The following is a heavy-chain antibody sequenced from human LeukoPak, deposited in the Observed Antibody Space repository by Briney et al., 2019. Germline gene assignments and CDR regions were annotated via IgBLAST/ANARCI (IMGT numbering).Heavy chain of an antibody. J-gene: IGHJ4*02. D-gene: IGHD3-16*01. Sequence: PGGSLRLSCAASRSTFSRDWMSWVRQAPGGGLEFVANIRQDGGTIKYVDSVKGRFTISRDNGKDSLYLQMNSLRADDTAVYYCTRDLGGGYFDDWGQGILVTVSS. CDR2: IRQDGGTI. V-gene: IGHV3-7*01. CDR3: TRDLGGGYFDD. CDR1: RSTFSRDW.